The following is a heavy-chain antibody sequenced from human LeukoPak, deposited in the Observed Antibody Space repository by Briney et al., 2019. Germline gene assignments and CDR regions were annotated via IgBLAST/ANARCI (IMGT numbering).Heavy chain of an antibody. D-gene: IGHD7-27*01. CDR2: ISTSGGST. CDR1: GFTFSGHA. Sequence: GGSLRLSCAASGFTFSGHAMSWVRQAPGKGLEWVSGISTSGGSTYYGNSVKGRFAISRDNSKNMVYLQMNSLRAEDTAVYYCAKDRPGEAWFDYSGQGTLVTVSS. CDR3: AKDRPGEAWFDY. V-gene: IGHV3-23*01. J-gene: IGHJ4*02.